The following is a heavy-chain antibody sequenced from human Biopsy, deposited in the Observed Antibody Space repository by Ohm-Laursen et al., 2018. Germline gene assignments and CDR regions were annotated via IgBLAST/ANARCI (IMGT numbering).Heavy chain of an antibody. CDR1: GFIFSTYT. Sequence: SLRLSCAASGFIFSTYTMTWVRQAPGKGLEWVANINQDGSEKYYVDSVKGRFTISRDNAKNSLYLQMNSLRVEDTAVYYCARSVGIMAAPIDYWGQGTLVTVSS. CDR2: INQDGSEK. CDR3: ARSVGIMAAPIDY. D-gene: IGHD3-16*01. J-gene: IGHJ4*02. V-gene: IGHV3-7*03.